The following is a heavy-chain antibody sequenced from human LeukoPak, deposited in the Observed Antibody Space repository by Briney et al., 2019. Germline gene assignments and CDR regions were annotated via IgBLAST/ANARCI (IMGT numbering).Heavy chain of an antibody. V-gene: IGHV4-59*12. CDR2: IYYSGST. CDR1: GGSISSYY. Sequence: SETLSLTCTVSGGSISSYYRSWIRQPPGKGLEWIGYIYYSGSTNYNPSLKSRVTISVDTSKNQFSLKLSSVTAADTAVYYCARTLSDYGDYYFDYWGQGTLVTVSS. CDR3: ARTLSDYGDYYFDY. J-gene: IGHJ4*02. D-gene: IGHD4-17*01.